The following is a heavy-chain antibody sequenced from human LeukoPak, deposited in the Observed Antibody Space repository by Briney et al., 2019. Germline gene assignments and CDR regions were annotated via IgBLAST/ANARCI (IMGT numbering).Heavy chain of an antibody. J-gene: IGHJ4*02. V-gene: IGHV4-61*02. Sequence: SETLSLTCTVSGGSISSGSYSWSWIRQPAGKGLEWIGRIYTSGSTNYNPSLKSRVTISVDTSKNQFSLKLSSVTAADTAVYYCARSTTVAGYYWGQGTLVTVSS. CDR1: GGSISSGSYS. CDR2: IYTSGST. CDR3: ARSTTVAGYY. D-gene: IGHD6-19*01.